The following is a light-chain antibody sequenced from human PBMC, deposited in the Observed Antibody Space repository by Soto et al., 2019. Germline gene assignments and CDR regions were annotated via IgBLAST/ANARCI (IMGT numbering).Light chain of an antibody. J-gene: IGLJ1*01. CDR3: GTWDSSLSARV. Sequence: QSVLTQPPSVSAAPGQKVTISCSGSSSNIGNNYVSWYQQLPGTAPKLLIYENNKRPSGIPDRFSGSKSGTSATLGITGLQTGDEANYYCGTWDSSLSARVLGTGTKVTDL. CDR2: ENN. CDR1: SSNIGNNY. V-gene: IGLV1-51*02.